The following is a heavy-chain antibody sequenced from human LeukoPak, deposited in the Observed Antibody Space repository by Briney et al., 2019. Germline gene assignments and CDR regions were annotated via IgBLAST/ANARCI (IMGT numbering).Heavy chain of an antibody. J-gene: IGHJ5*02. D-gene: IGHD1-7*01. Sequence: ASVTVSCKASGYIFTGYYMHWVRQAPGQGLEWMGWINPNSGGTNYAQKFQGRVTMTRDTSISTAYMELSRLRSDDTAVYYCARDSHNWNYSGFDPWGQGTLVTVSS. CDR2: INPNSGGT. V-gene: IGHV1-2*02. CDR3: ARDSHNWNYSGFDP. CDR1: GYIFTGYY.